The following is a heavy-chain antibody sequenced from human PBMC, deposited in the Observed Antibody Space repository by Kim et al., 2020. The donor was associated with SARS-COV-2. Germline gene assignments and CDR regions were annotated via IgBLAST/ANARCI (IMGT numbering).Heavy chain of an antibody. Sequence: DSMRCRFTISRDNSKNTLYLQMNSLRAEDTAVYYCAEDGFGLVVAAQTAYWGQGTLVTVSS. CDR3: AEDGFGLVVAAQTAY. V-gene: IGHV3-23*01. J-gene: IGHJ4*02. D-gene: IGHD2-15*01.